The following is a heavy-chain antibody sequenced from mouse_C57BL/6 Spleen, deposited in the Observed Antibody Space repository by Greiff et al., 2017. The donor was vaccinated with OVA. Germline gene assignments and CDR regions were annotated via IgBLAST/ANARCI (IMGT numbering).Heavy chain of an antibody. D-gene: IGHD2-14*01. CDR1: GYTFTSYG. J-gene: IGHJ3*01. CDR3: AGDRAWFAY. Sequence: QVQLKQSGAELARPGASVKLSCKASGYTFTSYGISWVKQRTGQGLEWIGEIYPRSGNTYYNEQFKGKATLTAAKSSSTAYMELRSLTSEDSAVYFCAGDRAWFAYWGKGTLVTVSA. V-gene: IGHV1-81*01. CDR2: IYPRSGNT.